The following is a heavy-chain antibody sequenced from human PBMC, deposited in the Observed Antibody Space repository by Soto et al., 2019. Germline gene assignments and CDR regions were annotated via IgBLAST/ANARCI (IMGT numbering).Heavy chain of an antibody. D-gene: IGHD1-20*01. Sequence: PXGSLRISGAASGGSLSSYQMNCVLPAPGKGLEWVSYLGTSGDTKYYADSVKGRFSISRNNAKNSLYLQLNRLRAEDTAVYYCARGLEYNFDPGVFDIWGQGTMVTVSS. CDR1: GGSLSSYQ. CDR2: LGTSGDTK. V-gene: IGHV3-48*03. CDR3: ARGLEYNFDPGVFDI. J-gene: IGHJ3*02.